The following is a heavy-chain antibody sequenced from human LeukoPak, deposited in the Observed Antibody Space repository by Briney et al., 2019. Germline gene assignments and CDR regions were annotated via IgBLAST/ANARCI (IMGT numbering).Heavy chain of an antibody. CDR3: ALHSPGWMVRPYCFDS. Sequence: KAGESLQISCKGSGYIFTDYWIAWVRQLPGKGLEWMGFVYPADSDSRYSPSFHGQVTISADKSISTAYLQWNSLKASDTGIYYCALHSPGWMVRPYCFDSWGQGTLVTVSS. V-gene: IGHV5-51*01. CDR2: VYPADSDS. J-gene: IGHJ4*02. CDR1: GYIFTDYW. D-gene: IGHD3-10*01.